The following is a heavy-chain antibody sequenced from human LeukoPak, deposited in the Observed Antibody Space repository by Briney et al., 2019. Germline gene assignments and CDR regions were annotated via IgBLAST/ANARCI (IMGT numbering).Heavy chain of an antibody. D-gene: IGHD3-10*01. J-gene: IGHJ3*02. Sequence: HPGGSLRLSCAVSGFIFKDFPMTWVRQAPGKGLEWLSGISAGGDLTFHADSLKGRFTISRDNYKNTLYLQMDSLRAEDTAVYYCAKSLFTSAAGSGHASDIWGQGTMVTVSS. CDR2: ISAGGDLT. CDR3: AKSLFTSAAGSGHASDI. V-gene: IGHV3-23*01. CDR1: GFIFKDFP.